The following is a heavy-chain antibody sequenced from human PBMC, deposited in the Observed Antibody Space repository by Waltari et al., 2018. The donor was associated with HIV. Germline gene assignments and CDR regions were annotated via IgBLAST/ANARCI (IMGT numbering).Heavy chain of an antibody. CDR3: AMDYGGNFGSGGFDY. D-gene: IGHD4-17*01. Sequence: QVQLVESGGGVVQPGRSLRLSCAASGFTFSSYGMHWVRQAPGKGLEWVAVIWYDGSNKYYADSVKGRFTISRDNSKNTLYLQMNSLRAEDTAVYYCAMDYGGNFGSGGFDYWGQGTLVTVSS. CDR2: IWYDGSNK. CDR1: GFTFSSYG. J-gene: IGHJ4*02. V-gene: IGHV3-33*01.